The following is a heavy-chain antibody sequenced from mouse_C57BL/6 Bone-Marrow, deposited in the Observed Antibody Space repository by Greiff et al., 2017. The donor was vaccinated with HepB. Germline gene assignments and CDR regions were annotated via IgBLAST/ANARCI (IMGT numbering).Heavy chain of an antibody. D-gene: IGHD2-3*01. V-gene: IGHV7-1*01. J-gene: IGHJ2*01. CDR1: GFTFSDFY. Sequence: EVKLVESGGGLVQSGRSLRLSCATSGFTFSDFYMEWVRQAPGKGLEWIAASRNKANDYTTEYSASVKGRFIVSRDTSQSILYLQMNALRAEDTAIYYCARDATDGYPFDYWGQGTTLTVSS. CDR3: ARDATDGYPFDY. CDR2: SRNKANDYTT.